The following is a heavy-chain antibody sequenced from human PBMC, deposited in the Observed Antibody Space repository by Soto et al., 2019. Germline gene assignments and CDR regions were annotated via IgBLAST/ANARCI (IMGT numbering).Heavy chain of an antibody. V-gene: IGHV3-23*01. Sequence: GSLRLSCTASGFTFNNYAMTWVRQAPVRGLEGVSGITASGGRTYYADSVKGRFTISRDNSKSTLYLQMNSLRADDTAVYYCAKDTRYADYVRWFDSWGQGTLVTVSS. CDR1: GFTFNNYA. CDR3: AKDTRYADYVRWFDS. J-gene: IGHJ5*01. CDR2: ITASGGRT. D-gene: IGHD4-17*01.